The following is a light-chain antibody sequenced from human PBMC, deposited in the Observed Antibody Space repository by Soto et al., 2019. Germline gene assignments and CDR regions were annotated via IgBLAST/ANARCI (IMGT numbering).Light chain of an antibody. J-gene: IGKJ1*01. CDR3: HHYNNWWT. V-gene: IGKV3-15*01. CDR1: QSVSSN. CDR2: GAS. Sequence: EIVMTQSPATLSVSPGERATLSCRASQSVSSNLAWYQQKPGQAPRLLIYGASTRATGIPARFSGNGSGTEFTLTISSLQSEDFAVYYCHHYNNWWTFGQGTTVEIK.